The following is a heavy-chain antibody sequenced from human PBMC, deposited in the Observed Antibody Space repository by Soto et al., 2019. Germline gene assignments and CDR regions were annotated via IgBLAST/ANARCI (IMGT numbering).Heavy chain of an antibody. D-gene: IGHD2-2*02. CDR1: GGSFSGYY. Sequence: QVQLQQWGAGLLKPSETLSLTCAVYGGSFSGYYWSWIRQPPGKGLEWIGEINHSGSTNYNPSLKXRXTXXVDTSKNQFSLKLSSVTAADTAVYYCARGDTGPDYWGQGTLVTVSS. CDR3: ARGDTGPDY. CDR2: INHSGST. J-gene: IGHJ4*02. V-gene: IGHV4-34*01.